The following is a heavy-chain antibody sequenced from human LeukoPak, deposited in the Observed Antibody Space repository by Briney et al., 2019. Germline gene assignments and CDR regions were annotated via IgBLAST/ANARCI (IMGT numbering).Heavy chain of an antibody. Sequence: GGSLRLSCAASGFTFSSYAMHWVRQAPGKGLEGVALISYDGSNKNYADSVKGRLTISRDIPKNTLYLQMNSLRAEDTAVYYCAKQLWFGELFKDSNWFDPWGQGTLVTVSS. CDR3: AKQLWFGELFKDSNWFDP. V-gene: IGHV3-30*04. CDR2: ISYDGSNK. CDR1: GFTFSSYA. J-gene: IGHJ5*02. D-gene: IGHD3-10*01.